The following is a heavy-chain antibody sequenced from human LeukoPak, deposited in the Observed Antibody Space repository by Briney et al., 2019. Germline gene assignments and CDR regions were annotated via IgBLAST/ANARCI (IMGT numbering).Heavy chain of an antibody. CDR2: ISWNSGSI. V-gene: IGHV3-9*01. CDR1: GFTFDDYA. D-gene: IGHD3-10*01. CDR3: AKDMDYYGSGVFNWYFDL. Sequence: GGSLRLSCAASGFTFDDYAMHWVRHAPGKGLEWVSGISWNSGSIGYADSVKGRFTISRDNAKNSLYLQMNSLRAEDTALYYCAKDMDYYGSGVFNWYFDLWGRGTLVTVSS. J-gene: IGHJ2*01.